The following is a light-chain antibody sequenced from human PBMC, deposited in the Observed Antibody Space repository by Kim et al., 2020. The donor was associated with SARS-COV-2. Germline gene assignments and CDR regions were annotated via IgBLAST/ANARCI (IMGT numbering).Light chain of an antibody. V-gene: IGKV3-11*01. CDR2: DVS. J-gene: IGKJ4*01. Sequence: EIVLTQSPATLSLSPGERATLSCRASQSISGYLAWYQQKPGQAPRLLIYDVSNRATGIPARFSGGGSGTDFTLTISSLEPEDFAVYYCQQHSSWPRTFGGGTKVDIK. CDR1: QSISGY. CDR3: QQHSSWPRT.